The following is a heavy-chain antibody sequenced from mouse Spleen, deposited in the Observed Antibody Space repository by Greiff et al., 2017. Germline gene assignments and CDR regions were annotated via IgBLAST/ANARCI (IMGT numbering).Heavy chain of an antibody. D-gene: IGHD2-4*01. CDR2: IWSGGST. Sequence: VQLQQSGPGLVQPSQSLSITCTVSGFSLTSYGVHWVRQSPGKGLEWLGVIWSGGSTDYNAAFISRLSISKDNSKSQVFFKMNSLQADDTAIYYCARNREDYDEAWFAYWGQGTLVTVSA. J-gene: IGHJ3*01. CDR1: GFSLTSYG. V-gene: IGHV2-2*01. CDR3: ARNREDYDEAWFAY.